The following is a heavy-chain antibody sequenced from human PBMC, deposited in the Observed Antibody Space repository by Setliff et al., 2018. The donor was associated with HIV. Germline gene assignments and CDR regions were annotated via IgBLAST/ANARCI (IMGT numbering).Heavy chain of an antibody. CDR2: IYYSGTT. J-gene: IGHJ6*03. CDR1: GDSASSASYY. D-gene: IGHD6-6*01. Sequence: PSETLSLTCTVSGDSASSASYYWSWTRQPPGKGLEWIGYIYYSGTTKYNPSLKSRVTISVDTSKNQFSLKLSSVTAADTAVYYCASEAWTSYRSSSGYYYYYMDVWGKGTTVTVSS. V-gene: IGHV4-61*01. CDR3: ASEAWTSYRSSSGYYYYYMDV.